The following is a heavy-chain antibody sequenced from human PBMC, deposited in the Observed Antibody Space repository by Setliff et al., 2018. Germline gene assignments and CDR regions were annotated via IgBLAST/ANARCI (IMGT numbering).Heavy chain of an antibody. D-gene: IGHD3-3*01. CDR1: GYTLTELS. CDR3: ARGRDFWRAYIDY. V-gene: IGHV1-2*02. Sequence: ASVKVSCKVSGYTLTELSMHWVRQAPGQGLEWMGWISPHTGGTNSAQKFQGRVTMTRDTSVSTVYMELNSLRSDDTAVYYCARGRDFWRAYIDYWGQGTLVTVSS. CDR2: ISPHTGGT. J-gene: IGHJ4*02.